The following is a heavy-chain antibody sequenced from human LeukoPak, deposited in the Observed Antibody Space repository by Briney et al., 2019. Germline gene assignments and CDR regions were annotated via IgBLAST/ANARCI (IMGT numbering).Heavy chain of an antibody. D-gene: IGHD4-17*01. CDR2: IIPIFGTA. CDR3: ASHDYGDDVHYDY. J-gene: IGHJ4*02. Sequence: SVKVSCKASGGTFSSYAISWVRQAPGQGLEWMGGIIPIFGTANYAQKFQGRVTITTDESTSTAYMELSSLRSEDTAVYYCASHDYGDDVHYDYWGQGTLVTVSS. V-gene: IGHV1-69*05. CDR1: GGTFSSYA.